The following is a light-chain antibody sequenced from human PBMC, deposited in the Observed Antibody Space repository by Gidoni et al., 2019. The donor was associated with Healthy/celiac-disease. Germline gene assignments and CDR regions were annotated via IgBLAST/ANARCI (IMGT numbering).Light chain of an antibody. CDR3: QQYGSSPRT. CDR2: GAS. Sequence: EIVLTQSPGTLSLSPGERATLSCRASQSVSSSYLAWYQQKPGQAPRLLIYGASSRATGIPDRFSGSGSGTDFNLTIIRLEPEDFAVYYCQQYGSSPRTFGQXTKVEIK. V-gene: IGKV3-20*01. J-gene: IGKJ1*01. CDR1: QSVSSSY.